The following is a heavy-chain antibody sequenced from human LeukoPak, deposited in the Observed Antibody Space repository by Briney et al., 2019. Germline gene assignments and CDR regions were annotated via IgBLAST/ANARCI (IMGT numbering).Heavy chain of an antibody. CDR3: ARTTEAHSWRTRYYDYYMDV. J-gene: IGHJ6*03. CDR1: GFTLSSYA. V-gene: IGHV3-23*01. D-gene: IGHD1-1*01. CDR2: ISVSGNT. Sequence: GGSLRLSCAASGFTLSSYAMSWVRQAPGKGLEWVSAISVSGNTYHADSVKGRFTISRGSSKNTLYLQMNRLRAEDAAVYYCARTTEAHSWRTRYYDYYMDVWGKGTTVTVSS.